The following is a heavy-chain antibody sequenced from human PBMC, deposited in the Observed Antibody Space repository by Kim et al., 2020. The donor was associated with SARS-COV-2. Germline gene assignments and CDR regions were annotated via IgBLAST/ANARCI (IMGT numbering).Heavy chain of an antibody. CDR3: AKSVQLDY. CDR2: IDGRGATT. Sequence: GGSLRLSCAASGFTFSNSPMSWVRQAPGKGLEWVSTIDGRGATTYYPGSVKGRFTISRDNSKNTLYLQMKNLRAEDTAVYFCAKSVQLDYWGQGTLCTVSS. CDR1: GFTFSNSP. V-gene: IGHV3-23*01. J-gene: IGHJ4*02.